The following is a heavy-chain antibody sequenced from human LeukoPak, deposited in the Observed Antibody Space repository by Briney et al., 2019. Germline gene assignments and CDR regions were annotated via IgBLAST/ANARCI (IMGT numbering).Heavy chain of an antibody. V-gene: IGHV5-51*01. CDR2: IYPGDSDT. D-gene: IGHD1-1*01. CDR3: ARQRDVTTRQDY. Sequence: GASLKISCKGSGYSFISHWIGWVRQMPGKGLEWMGIIYPGDSDTRYSPSFQGQVTISADKSISTAYLQWSSLKASDTAIYYCARQRDVTTRQDYWGQGTLVTVSS. J-gene: IGHJ4*02. CDR1: GYSFISHW.